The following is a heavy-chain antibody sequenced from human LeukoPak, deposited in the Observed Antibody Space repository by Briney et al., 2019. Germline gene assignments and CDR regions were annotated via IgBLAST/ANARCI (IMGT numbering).Heavy chain of an antibody. Sequence: TGGSLRLSRAPSGFTFSSYAMHGVREAPGRGLEWGAVISYDGSNKYYAASVTGRFTISRDHSTNTLYLQMNSLRAEDTAVYYCAKDRSTMDVWGQGTTVTVSS. V-gene: IGHV3-30*07. CDR1: GFTFSSYA. J-gene: IGHJ6*02. CDR2: ISYDGSNK. CDR3: AKDRSTMDV.